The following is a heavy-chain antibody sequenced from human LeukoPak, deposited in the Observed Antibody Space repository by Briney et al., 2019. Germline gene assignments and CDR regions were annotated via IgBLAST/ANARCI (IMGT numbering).Heavy chain of an antibody. CDR1: GFTFSSYG. CDR2: IRYDGSNK. CDR3: AKDRWGSYHYVQ. Sequence: PGGSLRLSCAASGFTFSSYGMHWVRQAPGNGLEWMAFIRYDGSNKYYADSVKGRFTISRDNSKNTLYLQMNSLRAEDTAVYYCAKDRWGSYHYVQWGQGTLVTVSS. D-gene: IGHD3-16*02. V-gene: IGHV3-30*02. J-gene: IGHJ4*02.